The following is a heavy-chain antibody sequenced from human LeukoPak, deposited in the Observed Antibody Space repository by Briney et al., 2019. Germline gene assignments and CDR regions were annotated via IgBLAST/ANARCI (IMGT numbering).Heavy chain of an antibody. CDR1: GFIFGDYN. D-gene: IGHD6-19*01. CDR2: ISGSGGST. CDR3: AKEVGSSGWYGYYYYYYGMDV. J-gene: IGHJ6*02. V-gene: IGHV3-23*01. Sequence: GGSLRLSCAASGFIFGDYNMNWVRQAPGKGLEWVSAISGSGGSTYYADSVKGRFTISRDNSKNTLYLQMNSLRAEDTAVYYCAKEVGSSGWYGYYYYYYGMDVWGQGTTVTVSS.